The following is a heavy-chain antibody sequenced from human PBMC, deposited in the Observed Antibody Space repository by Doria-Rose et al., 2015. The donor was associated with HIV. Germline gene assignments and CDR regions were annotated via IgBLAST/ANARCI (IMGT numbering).Heavy chain of an antibody. D-gene: IGHD3-3*01. CDR1: GFSFESYA. V-gene: IGHV3-9*01. CDR3: AKAPIIGPKYYFYMDV. CDR2: ISWDSGAK. J-gene: IGHJ6*03. Sequence: VQLVQSGGGLVQPGTSLRLSCVGSGFSFESYAMHWVRLAPGKGLEWVAGISWDSGAKGNADSVEARLTISRDNAKKSVYLEMRSLRPEDTAFYYCAKAPIIGPKYYFYMDVWGKGTSVTVSS.